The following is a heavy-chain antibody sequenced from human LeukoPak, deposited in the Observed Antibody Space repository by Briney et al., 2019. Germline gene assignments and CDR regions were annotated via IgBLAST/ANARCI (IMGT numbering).Heavy chain of an antibody. CDR2: ISYDGSNK. D-gene: IGHD4-23*01. CDR3: AKEDLDDGGIIDY. J-gene: IGHJ4*02. V-gene: IGHV3-30*18. CDR1: GFTFSSYG. Sequence: GGSLRLSCAASGFTFSSYGMHWVRQAPGKELEWVAVISYDGSNKYYADSVKGRFTISRDNSKNTLYLQMNSLRAEDTAVYYCAKEDLDDGGIIDYWGQGTLVTVSS.